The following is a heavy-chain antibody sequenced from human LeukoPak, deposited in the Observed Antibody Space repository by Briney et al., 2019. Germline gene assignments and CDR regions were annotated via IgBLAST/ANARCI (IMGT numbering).Heavy chain of an antibody. V-gene: IGHV1-18*01. J-gene: IGHJ4*02. CDR1: GYTFTSYG. Sequence: ASVKVSCKASGYTFTSYGISWVRQAPGQGLEWMGWISAYNGNTNYAQKLQGRVIMTTDTSTSTAYMELRSLRSDDTAVYYCARASGSGWLINYFDYWGQGTLVTVSS. D-gene: IGHD3-9*01. CDR3: ARASGSGWLINYFDY. CDR2: ISAYNGNT.